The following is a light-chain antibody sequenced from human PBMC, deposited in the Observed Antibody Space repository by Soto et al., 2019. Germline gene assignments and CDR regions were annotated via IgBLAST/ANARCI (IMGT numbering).Light chain of an antibody. J-gene: IGLJ1*01. CDR3: SSFTISHTYV. CDR2: DVT. Sequence: QSALTQPASVSGSPGQSIAISCTGTGSDFGDYKYVSWYQQHPGKAPKLILYDVTHRPSGISDRLSGSKSGNTASLTISGLQAEDEADYYCSSFTISHTYVFGTGTKATVL. V-gene: IGLV2-14*03. CDR1: GSDFGDYKY.